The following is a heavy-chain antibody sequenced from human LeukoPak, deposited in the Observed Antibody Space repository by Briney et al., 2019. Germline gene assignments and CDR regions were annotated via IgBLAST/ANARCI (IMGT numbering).Heavy chain of an antibody. V-gene: IGHV5-51*01. Sequence: GESLKISCQGSGYSFTNYWIGWVRQVPGKGLEWMGIIYPGDSDTRYSPSFQGQVTISADKSISTAYLQWSSLKASDTAMYYCARQRYYDSSGQFDPWGQGTLVTVSS. CDR1: GYSFTNYW. CDR3: ARQRYYDSSGQFDP. CDR2: IYPGDSDT. D-gene: IGHD3-22*01. J-gene: IGHJ5*02.